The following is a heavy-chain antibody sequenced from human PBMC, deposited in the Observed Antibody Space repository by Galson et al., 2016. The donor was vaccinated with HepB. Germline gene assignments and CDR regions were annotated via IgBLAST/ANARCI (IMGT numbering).Heavy chain of an antibody. Sequence: SLRLSCAASGFTFSRYSMTWVRQAPGKGLEWISYISSGSSAIYYADPVKGRFTISRDNAKNSLSLQMNSLRDEDTAAYYCARWWGGSYQTRPHMDVWGKGTTVTVSS. CDR1: GFTFSRYS. J-gene: IGHJ6*03. CDR3: ARWWGGSYQTRPHMDV. D-gene: IGHD1-26*01. V-gene: IGHV3-48*02. CDR2: ISSGSSAI.